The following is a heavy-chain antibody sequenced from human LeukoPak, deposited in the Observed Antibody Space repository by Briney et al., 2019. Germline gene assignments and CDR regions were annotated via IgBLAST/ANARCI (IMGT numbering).Heavy chain of an antibody. CDR1: GYSIIRGYH. Sequence: SETLSLTCSVSGYSIIRGYHWAWVRQPPGKRLEWIGSVHHSGATYYNPSLNSRLTISADTSKNQCSLKEDSVTDADTAVYYCARINFNPDYWGQGTLVSVSS. CDR3: ARINFNPDY. D-gene: IGHD1-14*01. CDR2: VHHSGAT. V-gene: IGHV4-38-2*02. J-gene: IGHJ4*02.